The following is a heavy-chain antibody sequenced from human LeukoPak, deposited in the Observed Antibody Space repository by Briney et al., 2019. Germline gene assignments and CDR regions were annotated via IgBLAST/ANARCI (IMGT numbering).Heavy chain of an antibody. D-gene: IGHD5-18*01. CDR3: ARDHTAMVGTFDY. CDR1: GFTFSDHA. V-gene: IGHV3-23*01. J-gene: IGHJ4*02. Sequence: GGSLRLSCAASGFTFSDHAMTWVRQTLAKGLESVSSTSAGGDVTHYADSVKGRFTISRDNTKNTLYLQMNSLRAEDTAVYYCARDHTAMVGTFDYWGQGTLVTVSS. CDR2: TSAGGDVT.